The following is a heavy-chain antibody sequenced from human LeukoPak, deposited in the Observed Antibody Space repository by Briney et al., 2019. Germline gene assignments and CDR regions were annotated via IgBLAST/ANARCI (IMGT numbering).Heavy chain of an antibody. V-gene: IGHV4-59*08. CDR1: GGSISSYY. CDR3: ARGGANWNDT. J-gene: IGHJ5*02. Sequence: PSETLSLTCTVSGGSISSYYWSWIRQPPGKGLEWIGYIYYSGSTNYNPSLKSRVTISVDTSKNQFSLRLSSVTAADTAVYYCARGGANWNDTWGQGTLVTVSS. CDR2: IYYSGST.